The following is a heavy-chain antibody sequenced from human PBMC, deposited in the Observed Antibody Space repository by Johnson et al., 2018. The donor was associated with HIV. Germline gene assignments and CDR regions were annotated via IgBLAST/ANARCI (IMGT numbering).Heavy chain of an antibody. V-gene: IGHV3-33*06. J-gene: IGHJ3*02. D-gene: IGHD3-16*01. CDR3: ANLIGGGI. CDR1: GFNFSSDG. Sequence: QVQLVESGGGVVQPGRSLRLSCAASGFNFSSDGMNWVRQAPGKGLEWVAVIYYDGSIKFYADSVKGRFTISRDNSKNMLYLQMNSLRFEDTAVYYCANLIGGGIWGQGTMVTVSS. CDR2: IYYDGSIK.